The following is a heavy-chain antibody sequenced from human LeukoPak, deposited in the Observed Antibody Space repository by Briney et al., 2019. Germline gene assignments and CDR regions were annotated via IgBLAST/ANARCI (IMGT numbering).Heavy chain of an antibody. CDR1: GFTFSSYS. D-gene: IGHD5-18*01. Sequence: GGSLRLSCAASGFTFSSYSMNWVRQAPGKGLEWVSCISSSSSYIYYADSVKGRFTISRDNAKNSLYLQMNSLRVEDTAVYYCARHLSGVTGYTYGRGIDYWGQGTLVTVSS. CDR2: ISSSSSYI. J-gene: IGHJ4*02. V-gene: IGHV3-21*01. CDR3: ARHLSGVTGYTYGRGIDY.